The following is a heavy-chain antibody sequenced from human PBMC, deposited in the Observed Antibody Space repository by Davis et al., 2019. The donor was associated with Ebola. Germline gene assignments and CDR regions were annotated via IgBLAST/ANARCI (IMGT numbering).Heavy chain of an antibody. CDR1: GFIVSDKY. CDR2: MYRDGRT. CDR3: ARHVYGDFWYFDL. Sequence: GESLKISCAASGFIVSDKYMSWVRQAPGKGPERVSVMYRDGRTYYADSVKGRFTISRDNSKNTLYLQMNSLRAEDTAMYYCARHVYGDFWYFDLWGRGTRVTVPS. D-gene: IGHD4-17*01. V-gene: IGHV3-53*01. J-gene: IGHJ2*01.